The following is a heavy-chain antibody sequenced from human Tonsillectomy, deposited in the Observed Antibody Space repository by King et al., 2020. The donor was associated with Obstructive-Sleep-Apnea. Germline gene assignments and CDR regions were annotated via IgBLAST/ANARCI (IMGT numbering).Heavy chain of an antibody. Sequence: VQLVESGGGLVQPGGSLRLSCAASGFTFSNYAMSWVRQAPGKGLAWVSAIYTGGGTTYYADSEKGRFTISRENSTNTRYLQMNSLRAEDTAVYYCAKRVDTAMVFDYWVQGTLVTVSS. D-gene: IGHD5-18*01. V-gene: IGHV3-23*04. J-gene: IGHJ4*02. CDR2: IYTGGGTT. CDR1: GFTFSNYA. CDR3: AKRVDTAMVFDY.